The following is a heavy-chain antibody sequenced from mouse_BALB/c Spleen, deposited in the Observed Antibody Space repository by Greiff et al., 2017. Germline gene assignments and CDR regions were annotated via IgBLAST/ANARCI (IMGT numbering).Heavy chain of an antibody. CDR1: GYTFTSYW. D-gene: IGHD2-14*01. CDR3: ARVGRYDVAY. J-gene: IGHJ3*01. Sequence: QVQLQQSGAELMKPGDSVKISCKATGYTFTSYWMNWVKQRPEQGLEWIGRIDPYDSETHYNQKFKDKAILTVDKSSSTAYMQLSSLTSEDSAVYYCARVGRYDVAYWGQGTLVTVSA. V-gene: IGHV1S126*01. CDR2: IDPYDSET.